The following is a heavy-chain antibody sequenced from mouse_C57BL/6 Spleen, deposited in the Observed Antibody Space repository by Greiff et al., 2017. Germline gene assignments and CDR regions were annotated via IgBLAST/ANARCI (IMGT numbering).Heavy chain of an antibody. CDR2: IYPGSGST. J-gene: IGHJ3*01. CDR1: GYTFTSYW. CDR3: ARRGYDGAWFAD. D-gene: IGHD2-2*01. V-gene: IGHV1-55*01. Sequence: VQLQQPGAELVKPGASVKMSCKASGYTFTSYWITWVKQRPGQGLEWIGDIYPGSGSTNYNEKFKSKATLTVDTSSSPAYMQLSSLTSEDSAVYYCARRGYDGAWFADWGQGTLVTVSA.